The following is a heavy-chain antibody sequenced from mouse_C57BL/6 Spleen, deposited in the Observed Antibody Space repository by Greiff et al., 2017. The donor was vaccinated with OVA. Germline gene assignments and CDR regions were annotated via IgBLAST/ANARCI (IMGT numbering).Heavy chain of an antibody. CDR2: IRLKSDNYAT. CDR3: TRGDYEGFAY. J-gene: IGHJ3*01. D-gene: IGHD2-4*01. Sequence: EVMLVESGGGLVQPGGSMKLSCVASGFTFSNYWMNWVRQSPEKGLEWVAQIRLKSDNYATHYAESVKGRFTISRDDSKSSVYLQMNNLRAEDTGIYYCTRGDYEGFAYWGQGTLVTVSA. V-gene: IGHV6-3*01. CDR1: GFTFSNYW.